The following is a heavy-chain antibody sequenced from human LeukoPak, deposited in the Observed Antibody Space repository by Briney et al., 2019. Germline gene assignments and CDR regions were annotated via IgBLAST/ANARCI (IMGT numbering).Heavy chain of an antibody. CDR3: AKSGYCGGDCYNFDY. CDR2: IRYDGSNK. V-gene: IGHV3-30*02. CDR1: GFTFSSYG. Sequence: PGGSLRLSCAASGFTFSSYGMHWVRQAPGKGLEWVAFIRYDGSNKYYADSVKGRFTISRDNSKNTLYLQMNSLRAEDTAVYYCAKSGYCGGDCYNFDYWGQGTLVTVSS. D-gene: IGHD2-21*01. J-gene: IGHJ4*02.